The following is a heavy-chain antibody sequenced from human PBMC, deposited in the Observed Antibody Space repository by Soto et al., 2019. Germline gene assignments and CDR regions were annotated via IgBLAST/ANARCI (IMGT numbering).Heavy chain of an antibody. V-gene: IGHV3-23*01. CDR2: ISASGDRT. J-gene: IGHJ4*02. D-gene: IGHD3-22*01. CDR1: EFTFSGYA. CDR3: AKVFQPWGIVDPFDY. Sequence: EVHLLESGGGLVQPGGSLRLSCAASEFTFSGYAMSWVRQAPGKGLEWVSAISASGDRTYYADSVKGHFTISRDNSKNTLYLQMNGLSAEDTALYYCAKVFQPWGIVDPFDYWGQGTLVTVSS.